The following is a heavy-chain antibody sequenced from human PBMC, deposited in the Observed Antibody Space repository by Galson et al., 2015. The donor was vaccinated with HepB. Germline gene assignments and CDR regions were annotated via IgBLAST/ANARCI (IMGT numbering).Heavy chain of an antibody. CDR2: TYYRSKWYT. J-gene: IGHJ5*02. V-gene: IGHV6-1*01. CDR1: GDSVSSNSAA. D-gene: IGHD6-13*01. CDR3: SRVEQQVVPTGWFDP. Sequence: SAISGDSVSSNSAAWNWIRQSPSRGLEWLGRTYYRSKWYTDYAISVQGRITINPDTSRNQFSLQLNSVTPDDTAVYYCSRVEQQVVPTGWFDPWGQGTLVTVSS.